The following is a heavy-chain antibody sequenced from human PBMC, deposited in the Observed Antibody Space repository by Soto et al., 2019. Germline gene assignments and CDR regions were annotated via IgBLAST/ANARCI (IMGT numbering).Heavy chain of an antibody. V-gene: IGHV1-2*02. CDR1: GYTFSGYY. CDR3: LVRGPYGMDV. Sequence: QVQLVQSGAEVKKPGASVKVSCKASGYTFSGYYMYWVRQAPGQGLEWMGWINPNSGGTNYGQKFQGRVTMTRDTSISTAYMELSRLRSDDTAVYYCLVRGPYGMDVWGQGTTVTVSS. D-gene: IGHD3-10*02. J-gene: IGHJ6*02. CDR2: INPNSGGT.